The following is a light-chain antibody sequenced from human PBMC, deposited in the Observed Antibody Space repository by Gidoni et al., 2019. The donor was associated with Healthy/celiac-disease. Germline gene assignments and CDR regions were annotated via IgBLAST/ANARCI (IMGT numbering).Light chain of an antibody. CDR3: QQSYSTPRT. V-gene: IGKV1-39*01. CDR1: QSIRSY. CDR2: AAS. J-gene: IGKJ1*01. Sequence: DIQMTQSPYSLSASVGDRVTITCRASQSIRSYLNWYQQKPGKAPKLLIYAASSLQSGVPARFSGSGSGTDFTLTISSLQPEDFGTYYCQQSYSTPRTFGQGTKVEIK.